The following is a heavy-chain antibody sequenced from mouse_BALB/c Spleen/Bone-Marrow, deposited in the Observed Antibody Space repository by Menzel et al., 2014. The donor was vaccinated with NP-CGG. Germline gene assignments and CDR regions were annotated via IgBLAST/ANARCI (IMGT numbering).Heavy chain of an antibody. CDR1: GYTFTSYY. Sequence: QVQLQQSGPELVKPGASVRISCKAAGYTFTSYYIHWVKQRPGQGLQWIGWIYPGNVNTKYNEKFKGKATLTADKSSSTAYIQFSSLTSEDSAVYFCAREANWNFDYWGQGTTLTVSS. J-gene: IGHJ2*01. CDR3: AREANWNFDY. D-gene: IGHD4-1*01. CDR2: IYPGNVNT. V-gene: IGHV1S56*01.